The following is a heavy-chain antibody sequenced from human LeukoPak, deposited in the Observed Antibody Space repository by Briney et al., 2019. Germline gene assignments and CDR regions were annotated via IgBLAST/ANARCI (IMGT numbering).Heavy chain of an antibody. CDR2: IKQDGSEK. V-gene: IGHV3-7*01. CDR1: GFTFSSYW. CDR3: ARDRVTRNWFDP. Sequence: GGSLRLSCAASGFTFSSYWMTWVRQAPGKGLEWVANIKQDGSEKYYVDSVKGRFTISRDNAKNSLYLQVNSLRAEDTAVYYCARDRVTRNWFDPWGQGTLVTVSS. J-gene: IGHJ5*02. D-gene: IGHD2-21*02.